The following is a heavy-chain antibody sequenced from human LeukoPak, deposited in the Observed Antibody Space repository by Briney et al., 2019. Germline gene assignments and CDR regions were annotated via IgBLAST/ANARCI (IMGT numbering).Heavy chain of an antibody. J-gene: IGHJ6*04. Sequence: GGSPRLSCAASGFTFSRHNMNWVRQAPGKGLEWVSSISSSSSYIYYADSVKGRFTISRDNARNSLYLQMNSLRAEDTAVYYCVRGKANYGSGSDVWGKGTTVTVSS. CDR1: GFTFSRHN. CDR2: ISSSSSYI. V-gene: IGHV3-21*01. D-gene: IGHD3-10*01. CDR3: VRGKANYGSGSDV.